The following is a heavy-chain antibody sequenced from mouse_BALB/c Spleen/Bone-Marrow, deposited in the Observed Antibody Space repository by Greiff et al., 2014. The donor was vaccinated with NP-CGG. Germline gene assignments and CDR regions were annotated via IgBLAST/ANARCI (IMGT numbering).Heavy chain of an antibody. J-gene: IGHJ2*01. V-gene: IGHV3-1*02. Sequence: EVQLQQSXPDLVKPSQSLSLTCTVPGYSITSGYSWHWIRQFPGNKLEWMGYIHYSGSTNYNPSLKSRISITRDTSKNQFFLQLNSVTTEDTATYYCARSTMITTVDYWGQGTTLTVSS. D-gene: IGHD2-4*01. CDR1: GYSITSGYS. CDR3: ARSTMITTVDY. CDR2: IHYSGST.